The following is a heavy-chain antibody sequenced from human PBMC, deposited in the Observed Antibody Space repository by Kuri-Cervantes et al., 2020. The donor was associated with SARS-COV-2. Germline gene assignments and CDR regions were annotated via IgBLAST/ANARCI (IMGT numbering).Heavy chain of an antibody. D-gene: IGHD1-1*01. Sequence: LSLTCAASGFTLSTYWVHWVRQAPGKGLVWVSRINPDRSYTNNADSVKGRFTLSRDNAKNMLFLQMNSLRAEDTAVYYCVRDGDHWNFDYWGQGTLVTVSS. CDR3: VRDGDHWNFDY. V-gene: IGHV3-74*01. J-gene: IGHJ4*02. CDR1: GFTLSTYW. CDR2: INPDRSYT.